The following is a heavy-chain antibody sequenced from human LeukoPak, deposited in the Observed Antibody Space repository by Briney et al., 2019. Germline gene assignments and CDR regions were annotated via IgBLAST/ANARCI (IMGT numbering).Heavy chain of an antibody. Sequence: GGSLRLSCAASGFTFSSYAMSWVRQAPGKGLEWVSAISGSGGSTYYADSVKGRFTISRDNSKNTLYLQMNSLRAEDTAVYYCAKDPSRGDYVPNWFDPWGQGTLVTVSS. J-gene: IGHJ5*02. CDR3: AKDPSRGDYVPNWFDP. CDR1: GFTFSSYA. V-gene: IGHV3-23*01. CDR2: ISGSGGST. D-gene: IGHD4-17*01.